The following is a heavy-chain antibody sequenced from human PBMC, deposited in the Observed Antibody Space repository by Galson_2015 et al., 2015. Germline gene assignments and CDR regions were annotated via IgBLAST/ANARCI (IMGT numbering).Heavy chain of an antibody. CDR2: IERKEGT. J-gene: IGHJ4*02. D-gene: IGHD4-17*01. Sequence: IGEIERKEGTTYNPSLRGRATISVDTSTNHLSLSLTSVTAADTALYYCARNGDYALDSWGQGTLVTVSS. CDR3: ARNGDYALDS. V-gene: IGHV4-4*06.